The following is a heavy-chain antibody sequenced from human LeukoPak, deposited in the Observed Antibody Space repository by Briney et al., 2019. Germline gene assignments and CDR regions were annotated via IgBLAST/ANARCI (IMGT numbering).Heavy chain of an antibody. CDR1: GGSISSGGYY. CDR3: ASLTGYYYGMDV. D-gene: IGHD4-11*01. J-gene: IGHJ6*02. V-gene: IGHV4-39*07. Sequence: PSETLSLTCTVSGGSISSGGYYWSWIRQPPGKGLEWIGEINHSGSTNYNPSLKSRVTISVDTSKNQFSLKLSSVTAADTAVYYCASLTGYYYGMDVWGQGTTVTVSS. CDR2: INHSGST.